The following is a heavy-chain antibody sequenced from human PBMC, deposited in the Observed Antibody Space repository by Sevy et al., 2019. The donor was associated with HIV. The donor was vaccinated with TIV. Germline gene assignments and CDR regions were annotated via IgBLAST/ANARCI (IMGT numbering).Heavy chain of an antibody. CDR3: AKPNTYYLYDRCREGDAFDL. CDR1: GFTFSSYG. CDR2: ISSDGNDK. D-gene: IGHD3-16*01. J-gene: IGHJ3*01. V-gene: IGHV3-30*18. Sequence: GGSLRLSCAASGFTFSSYGIHWVRQTPGKGLEWVSFISSDGNDKYYADSVKGRFSISRDNSKKTVNLQVDGLRPEDTAVYFCAKPNTYYLYDRCREGDAFDLWCQGTMVTVSS.